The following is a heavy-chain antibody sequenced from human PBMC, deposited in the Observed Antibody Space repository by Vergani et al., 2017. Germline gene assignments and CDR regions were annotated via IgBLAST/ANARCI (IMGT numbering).Heavy chain of an antibody. J-gene: IGHJ3*02. V-gene: IGHV4-39*01. CDR3: ARQGEGGRAFNI. CDR1: GASSSSSTYY. CDR2: IYSSGTT. D-gene: IGHD3-16*01. Sequence: QLQLQESGPGLVKASETLSLTCTVSGASSSSSTYYWGWIRQSPGKGLEWIGTIYSSGTTYYNPSLKSRLTISVDTSKNQFSLKLSSVTAADPAVYYCARQGEGGRAFNIWGQGTMVTVSS.